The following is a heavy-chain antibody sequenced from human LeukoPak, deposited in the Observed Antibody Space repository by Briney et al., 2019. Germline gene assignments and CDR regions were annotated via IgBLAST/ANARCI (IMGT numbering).Heavy chain of an antibody. D-gene: IGHD4-23*01. CDR1: GFTFDDYA. CDR2: ISWNSGSI. J-gene: IGHJ3*02. V-gene: IGHV3-9*01. Sequence: GGSLRLSCAASGFTFDDYAMHWVRHAPGKGLEWVSGISWNSGSIGYADSVKGRFTISRDNAKNSLYLQMNSLRAEDTALYYCAIVVTHDAFDIWGQGTMVTVSS. CDR3: AIVVTHDAFDI.